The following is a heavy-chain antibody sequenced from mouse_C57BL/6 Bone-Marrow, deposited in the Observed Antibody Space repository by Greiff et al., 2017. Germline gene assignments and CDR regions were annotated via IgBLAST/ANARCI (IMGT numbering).Heavy chain of an antibody. J-gene: IGHJ1*03. CDR2: IYPRSGNT. CDR1: GYTFTSYG. V-gene: IGHV1-81*01. Sequence: VKLQESGAELARPGASVKLSCKASGYTFTSYGISWVKQRTGQGLEWIGEIYPRSGNTYYNEKFKGKATLTADKSSSTAYMELRSLTSEDSAVYFCAILGPDWYFDVWGTGTTVTVSS. CDR3: AILGPDWYFDV. D-gene: IGHD4-1*01.